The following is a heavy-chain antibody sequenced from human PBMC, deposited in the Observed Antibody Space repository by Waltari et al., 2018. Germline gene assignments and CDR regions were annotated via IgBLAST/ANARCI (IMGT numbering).Heavy chain of an antibody. CDR1: GGSISSYY. Sequence: QVQLQESGPGLVKPSETLSLTCTVSGGSISSYYWSWIRQPPGKGLEWIGYIYYSGSTNYKPSLKSRVTISVDTSKNQFSLKLSSVTAADTAVYYCARGGGSSWHKYGMDAWGQGTTVTVSS. CDR3: ARGGGSSWHKYGMDA. J-gene: IGHJ6*02. V-gene: IGHV4-59*01. CDR2: IYYSGST. D-gene: IGHD6-13*01.